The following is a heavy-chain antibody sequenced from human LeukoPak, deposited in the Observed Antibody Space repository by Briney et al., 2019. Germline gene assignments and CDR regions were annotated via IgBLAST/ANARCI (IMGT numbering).Heavy chain of an antibody. D-gene: IGHD6-25*01. J-gene: IGHJ6*02. CDR1: GDSVSSNSAA. CDR2: TYYRSKWYN. CDR3: ARDLVVAAPPYYYYGMDV. V-gene: IGHV6-1*01. Sequence: SQTLSLTCAISGDSVSSNSAAWNRIRQSPSRGLEWLGRTYYRSKWYNDYAVSVKSRITINPDTSKNQFSLQLNSVTPEDTAVYYCARDLVVAAPPYYYYGMDVWGQGTTVTVSS.